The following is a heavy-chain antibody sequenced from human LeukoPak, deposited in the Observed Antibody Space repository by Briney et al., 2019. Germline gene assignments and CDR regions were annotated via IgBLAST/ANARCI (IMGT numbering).Heavy chain of an antibody. J-gene: IGHJ3*02. V-gene: IGHV1-8*01. Sequence: ASVKVSCKASGYTFTSYDINWVRQATGQGLEWMGWMNPNSGNTGYAQKFPGRVTMTRNTSISTAYMELSSLRSEDTAVYYCARVPGSMVGAFDIWGQGTMVTVSS. D-gene: IGHD3-10*01. CDR2: MNPNSGNT. CDR1: GYTFTSYD. CDR3: ARVPGSMVGAFDI.